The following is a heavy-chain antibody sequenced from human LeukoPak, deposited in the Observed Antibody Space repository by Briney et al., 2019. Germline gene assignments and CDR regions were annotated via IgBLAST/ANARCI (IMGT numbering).Heavy chain of an antibody. D-gene: IGHD2-2*01. V-gene: IGHV3-74*01. J-gene: IGHJ2*01. CDR2: INEGGSVT. CDR1: GFTFSNYW. CDR3: AKLADIVVVPAARPHWYFDL. Sequence: PGGSLRLSCAASGFTFSNYWMHWVRQAPGKGLVWVSRINEGGSVTDYADSVKGRFTISRDNSKNTLYLQMNSLRAEDTAVYYCAKLADIVVVPAARPHWYFDLWGRGTLVTVSS.